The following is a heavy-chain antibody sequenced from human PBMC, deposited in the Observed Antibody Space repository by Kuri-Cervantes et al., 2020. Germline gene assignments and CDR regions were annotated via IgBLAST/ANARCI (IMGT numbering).Heavy chain of an antibody. CDR1: GFTFSSYG. D-gene: IGHD3-22*01. J-gene: IGHJ4*02. V-gene: IGHV3-30*18. CDR2: ISYDGSNK. Sequence: GGSLRLSCAASGFTFSSYGMHWVRQAPGKGLEWVAVISYDGSNKYYADSVKGRFTISRDNSKNTLYLQMNSLRAEDTAVYYCAKDGYITMIVVVTMIDYWGQGTLVTVSS. CDR3: AKDGYITMIVVVTMIDY.